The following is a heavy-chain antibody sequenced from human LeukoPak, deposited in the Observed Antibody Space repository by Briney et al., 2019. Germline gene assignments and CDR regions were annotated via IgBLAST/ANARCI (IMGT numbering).Heavy chain of an antibody. Sequence: GASVKVSCKASGGTFSSYAISWVRQAPGQGLEWMGRIIPSFGTANYAQKFQGGVTITTDESTSTAYMELSSLRSEDTAVYYCARDGYYYDSSGWGQGTLVTVSS. D-gene: IGHD3-22*01. V-gene: IGHV1-69*05. J-gene: IGHJ4*02. CDR2: IIPSFGTA. CDR1: GGTFSSYA. CDR3: ARDGYYYDSSG.